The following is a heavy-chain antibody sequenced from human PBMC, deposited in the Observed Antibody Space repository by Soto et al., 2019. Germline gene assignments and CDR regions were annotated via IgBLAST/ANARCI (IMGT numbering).Heavy chain of an antibody. CDR2: INHRGST. CDR1: GGSFSGYY. Sequence: SETLSLTCAVYGGSFSGYYWSWIRQPPGKGLEWIGEINHRGSTNYNPSLKSRVTISVDTSKNQFSLKLSSVTAADTAFYYCARGGDRGYNYWGQGTLVTVYS. CDR3: ARGGDRGYNY. V-gene: IGHV4-34*01. D-gene: IGHD5-18*01. J-gene: IGHJ4*02.